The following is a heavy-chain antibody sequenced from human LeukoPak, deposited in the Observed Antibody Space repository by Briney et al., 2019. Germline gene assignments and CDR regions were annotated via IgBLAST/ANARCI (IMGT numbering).Heavy chain of an antibody. CDR1: GCSFTSYW. D-gene: IGHD3-3*01. J-gene: IGHJ6*02. CDR3: ARSQDDFWSGYYYYYGMDV. CDR2: IYPGDSDT. Sequence: GESLKISCKGSGCSFTSYWIGWVRQMPGKGLEWMGIIYPGDSDTRYSPSFQGQVTISADKSISTAYLQWSSLKASDTAMYYCARSQDDFWSGYYYYYGMDVWGQGTTVTVSS. V-gene: IGHV5-51*01.